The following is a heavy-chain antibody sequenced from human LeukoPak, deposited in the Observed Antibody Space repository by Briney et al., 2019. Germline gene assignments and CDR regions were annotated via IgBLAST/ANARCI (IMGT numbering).Heavy chain of an antibody. CDR1: GFTFDDYC. V-gene: IGHV3-20*04. Sequence: GGSLRLSCAASGFTFDDYCMSWVRQAPEKVLEWVSGINWNGGSTGYADSVKGRFTISRDNAKNSLYLQMNSLRAEDTALYYCARQLLWGYDPWGQGTLVTVSS. D-gene: IGHD6-6*01. CDR3: ARQLLWGYDP. J-gene: IGHJ5*02. CDR2: INWNGGST.